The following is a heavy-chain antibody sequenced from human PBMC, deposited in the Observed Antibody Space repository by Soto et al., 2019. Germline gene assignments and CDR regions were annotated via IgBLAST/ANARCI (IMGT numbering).Heavy chain of an antibody. J-gene: IGHJ6*03. Sequence: GASVKVSCKASGYTFTSYGISWVRQAPGQGLEWMGWISAYNGNTNYAQKLQGRFTMTTDTSTSTAYMELRSLRSDDTAVYYCARDNGYSSGWTVYYYYMDVWGKGTTVTVSS. V-gene: IGHV1-18*01. CDR2: ISAYNGNT. CDR1: GYTFTSYG. CDR3: ARDNGYSSGWTVYYYYMDV. D-gene: IGHD6-19*01.